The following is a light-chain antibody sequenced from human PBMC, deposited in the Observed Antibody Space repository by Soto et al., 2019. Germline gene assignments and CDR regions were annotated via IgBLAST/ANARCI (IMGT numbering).Light chain of an antibody. CDR1: QSVSSSY. CDR3: QQEGRSPLS. J-gene: IGKJ4*01. V-gene: IGKV3-20*01. Sequence: EIVLTQSPGTLYLSPGERATLSCRASQSVSSSYLAWYQQKRGQATRLLIYGASNRATGIPDRFSGSGSGTDFTLTISRMEPEDFAADYCQQEGRSPLSFGGGTKVEIK. CDR2: GAS.